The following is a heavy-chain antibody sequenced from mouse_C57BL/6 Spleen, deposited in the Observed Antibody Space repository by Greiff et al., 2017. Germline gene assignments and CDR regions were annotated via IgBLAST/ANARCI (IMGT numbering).Heavy chain of an antibody. CDR2: FHPNSGST. Sequence: QVQLQQPGAELVKPGASVKLSCKASGYTFTSYWMHWVKQRPGQGLEWIGMFHPNSGSTNYNEKFKSKATLTVDKSSSTAYMQLSSLTSEDSAVYYCARSDYDYDGGNIDYWGQGTTLTVSS. D-gene: IGHD2-4*01. J-gene: IGHJ2*01. CDR1: GYTFTSYW. V-gene: IGHV1-64*01. CDR3: ARSDYDYDGGNIDY.